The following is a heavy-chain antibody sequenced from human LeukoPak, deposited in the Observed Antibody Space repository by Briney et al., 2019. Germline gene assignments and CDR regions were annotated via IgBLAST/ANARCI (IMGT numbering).Heavy chain of an antibody. Sequence: SETLSLTCTVSGGSISSYYWSWIRQPPGKGLEWIGYIYYSGSTNYNPSLKSRVTISVDTSKNQFSLKLSSVTAADTAVYYCARLFSSGYSRRFDPWGQGTLVTASS. CDR3: ARLFSSGYSRRFDP. CDR2: IYYSGST. D-gene: IGHD3-22*01. CDR1: GGSISSYY. V-gene: IGHV4-59*08. J-gene: IGHJ5*02.